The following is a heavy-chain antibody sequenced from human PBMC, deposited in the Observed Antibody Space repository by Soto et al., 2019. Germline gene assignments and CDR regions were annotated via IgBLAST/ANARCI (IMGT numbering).Heavy chain of an antibody. J-gene: IGHJ5*02. D-gene: IGHD6-13*01. V-gene: IGHV1-69*13. CDR3: AREGGRKQQLALS. CDR1: GGTFSSYA. CDR2: IIPIFGTA. Sequence: GASVKVSCKASGGTFSSYAISWVRQAPGQGLEWMGGIIPIFGTANYAQKFQGRVTITADESTSTAYMELSSLGSEDTAVYYCAREGGRKQQLALSWGQGTLVTVSS.